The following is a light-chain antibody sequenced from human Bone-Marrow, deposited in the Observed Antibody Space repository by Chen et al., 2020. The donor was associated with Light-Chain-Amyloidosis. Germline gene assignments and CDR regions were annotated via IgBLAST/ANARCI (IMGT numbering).Light chain of an antibody. Sequence: DIQMTQSPPTLSASVGDKVTITCRASQSISSWLAGYQQKPGKAPKVLIYKASILESGVPSRFSGSGSGTEFTLTITSLQPDDVATYQCQNDDSCSSYSFGQGTKLGIK. J-gene: IGKJ2*03. CDR2: KAS. CDR3: QNDDSCSSYS. V-gene: IGKV1-5*03. CDR1: QSISSW.